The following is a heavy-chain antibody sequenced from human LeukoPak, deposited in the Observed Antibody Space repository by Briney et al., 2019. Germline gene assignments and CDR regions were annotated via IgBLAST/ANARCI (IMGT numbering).Heavy chain of an antibody. CDR2: INPSGGST. CDR1: GYTFTSYY. Sequence: ASVKVSCKASGYTFTSYYMHWVRQAPGQGLEWMGIINPSGGSTSYAQEFQGRVTMTRDTSTSTVYMELSSLRSEDTAVYYCARLPYVWGSCRDAFDIWGQGTMVTVSS. J-gene: IGHJ3*02. V-gene: IGHV1-46*03. CDR3: ARLPYVWGSCRDAFDI. D-gene: IGHD3-16*01.